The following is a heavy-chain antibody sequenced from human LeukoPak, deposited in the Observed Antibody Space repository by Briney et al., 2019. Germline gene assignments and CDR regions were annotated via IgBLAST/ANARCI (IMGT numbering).Heavy chain of an antibody. Sequence: PSETLSLTCAVSGGSISSSSYYWGWIRQPPGKGLEWIGSIYYSGSTYYNPSLKSRVTISVDTSKNQFSLKLSSVTAADTAVYYCARDPGIAVAGTVGWGQGTLVTVSS. CDR3: ARDPGIAVAGTVG. D-gene: IGHD6-19*01. CDR2: IYYSGST. CDR1: GGSISSSSYY. V-gene: IGHV4-39*07. J-gene: IGHJ4*02.